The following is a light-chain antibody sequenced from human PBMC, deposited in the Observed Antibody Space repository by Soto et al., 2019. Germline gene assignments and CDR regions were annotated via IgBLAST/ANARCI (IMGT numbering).Light chain of an antibody. J-gene: IGLJ1*01. Sequence: QSVLTQPPSVSGAPGQKVTISCTGSRSNIGARYEVHWYQQLPGTAPKLLIYGNYNRPSGVPDRFSGSKSGTSASLAITGLQAEDEADYYCQSYDRSLSGYVFGTGTKLTVL. CDR3: QSYDRSLSGYV. CDR2: GNY. V-gene: IGLV1-40*01. CDR1: RSNIGARYE.